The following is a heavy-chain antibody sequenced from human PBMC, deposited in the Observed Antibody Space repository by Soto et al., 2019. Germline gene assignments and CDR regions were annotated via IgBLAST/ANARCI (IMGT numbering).Heavy chain of an antibody. CDR2: IYPGDSDA. D-gene: IGHD3-10*01. V-gene: IGHV5-51*01. Sequence: GESLKISCKGSGYNFSKYWIGWVRQTPGKCLEWMGMIYPGDSDARYSPSFEGQVTFSVDKSINTAYLQWNSLKDSDTAMYYCARQGGEYNTMSDYWGQGTLVTVSS. CDR1: GYNFSKYW. J-gene: IGHJ4*02. CDR3: ARQGGEYNTMSDY.